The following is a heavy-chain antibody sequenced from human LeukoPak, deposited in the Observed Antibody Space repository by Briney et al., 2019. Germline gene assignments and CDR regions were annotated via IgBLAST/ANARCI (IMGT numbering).Heavy chain of an antibody. CDR3: ARDGYSGSWYPLFRFDP. CDR2: IIPIFGTA. D-gene: IGHD6-13*01. Sequence: SVKVSCKASGGTFSSYAISWVRQAPGQGLEWMGGIIPIFGTANYAQKFQGRVTITADESTSTAYMELSSLRSEDTAVYYCARDGYSGSWYPLFRFDPWGQGTLVTVSS. CDR1: GGTFSSYA. J-gene: IGHJ5*02. V-gene: IGHV1-69*13.